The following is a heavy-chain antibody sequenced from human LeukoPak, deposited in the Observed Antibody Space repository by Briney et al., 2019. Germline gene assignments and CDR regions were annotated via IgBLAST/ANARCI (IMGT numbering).Heavy chain of an antibody. CDR2: IYSSGSN. V-gene: IGHV4-4*07. CDR1: GGSISGYF. CDR3: AREPTSGREPTSGRPLDY. J-gene: IGHJ4*02. Sequence: SETLSLTCTVSGGSISGYFWSWIRQPAGKGLEWIGRIYSSGSNNYNPSLRSRVTMSLDTSKNHLSLNLSSVTAADTAVYYCAREPTSGREPTSGRPLDYWGQGTLVTVSS. D-gene: IGHD5-12*01.